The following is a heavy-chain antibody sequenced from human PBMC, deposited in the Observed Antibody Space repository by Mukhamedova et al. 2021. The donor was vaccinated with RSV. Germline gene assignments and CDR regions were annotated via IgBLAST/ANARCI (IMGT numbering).Heavy chain of an antibody. J-gene: IGHJ4*02. CDR2: TNTDVSST. Sequence: MHWVRQAPGKGLVWVSYTNTDVSSTSHADSVKGRFTVSRDNAKNTLFLQMNSLRAEDTAVYYCARGVRGYTYDPAGYWGQGTLVTV. V-gene: IGHV3-74*01. CDR3: ARGVRGYTYDPAGY. D-gene: IGHD5-18*01.